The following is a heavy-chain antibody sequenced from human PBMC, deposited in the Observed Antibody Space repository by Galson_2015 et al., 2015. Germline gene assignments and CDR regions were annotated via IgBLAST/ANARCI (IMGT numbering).Heavy chain of an antibody. V-gene: IGHV3-48*03. J-gene: IGHJ4*02. CDR3: ASPREWRGDY. CDR2: ISSSGSTI. CDR1: GFTFSSYE. D-gene: IGHD3-3*01. Sequence: SPRLSCAASGFTFSSYEMNWVRQAPGKGLEWVSYISSSGSTIYYTDSVKGRFTISRDNAKNSLYLQMNSLRAEDTAVYYCASPREWRGDYWGQGTLVTVSS.